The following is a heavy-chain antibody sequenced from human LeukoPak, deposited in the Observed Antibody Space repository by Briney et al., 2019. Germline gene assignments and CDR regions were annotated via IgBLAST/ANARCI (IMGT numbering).Heavy chain of an antibody. D-gene: IGHD2-15*01. V-gene: IGHV4-31*03. Sequence: PSQTLSLTCTVSGGSISSGGYYWSWIRQHPGKGLEWIGYIYYSGSTYYNPSLKSRVTISVDTSKNQFSLKLSSVTAADTAVYYCARHDIVVVVAGGAFDIWGQGTMVTVSS. J-gene: IGHJ3*02. CDR3: ARHDIVVVVAGGAFDI. CDR1: GGSISSGGYY. CDR2: IYYSGST.